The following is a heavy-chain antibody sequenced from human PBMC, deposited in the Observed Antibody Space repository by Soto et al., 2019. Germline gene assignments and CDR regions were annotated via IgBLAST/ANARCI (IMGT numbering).Heavy chain of an antibody. CDR3: ARLGSSTVGYYYCYDYLDV. D-gene: IGHD2-15*01. CDR2: IIPILGIA. V-gene: IGHV1-69*02. CDR1: GGTFSSYT. Sequence: ASVKVSCKASGGTFSSYTISWVRQAPGQGLEWMGRIIPILGIANYAQKFQGRVTITADKSTSTAYMELSSLRSEDTAVYYCARLGSSTVGYYYCYDYLDVWGKGTTVTVSS. J-gene: IGHJ6*03.